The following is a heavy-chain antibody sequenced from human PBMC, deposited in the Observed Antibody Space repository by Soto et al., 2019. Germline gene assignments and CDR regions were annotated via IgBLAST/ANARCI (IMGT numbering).Heavy chain of an antibody. V-gene: IGHV3-43*01. CDR3: ARETLSYGSALDV. Sequence: GGSLRLSCAASGFRFDDYNMHWVRQAPGKGLEWVSLITWNGGNTYYADSVKGRFTISRDGTTKSVSLQMTSLKREDTGLYYCARETLSYGSALDVWGQGTTVTVSS. CDR2: ITWNGGNT. CDR1: GFRFDDYN. J-gene: IGHJ6*02. D-gene: IGHD3-16*01.